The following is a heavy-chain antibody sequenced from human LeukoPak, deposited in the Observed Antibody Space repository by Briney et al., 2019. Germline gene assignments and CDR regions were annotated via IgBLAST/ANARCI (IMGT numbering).Heavy chain of an antibody. Sequence: SVKVSCKASGGTFSSYAISWVRQAPGQGLEWMGRIIPIFGAANYAQKFQGRVTITTDESTSTAYMELSSLRSEDTAVYYCTRGKYSGWSIFPDYWGQGTLVTVSS. CDR3: TRGKYSGWSIFPDY. D-gene: IGHD6-19*01. CDR2: IIPIFGAA. V-gene: IGHV1-69*05. CDR1: GGTFSSYA. J-gene: IGHJ4*02.